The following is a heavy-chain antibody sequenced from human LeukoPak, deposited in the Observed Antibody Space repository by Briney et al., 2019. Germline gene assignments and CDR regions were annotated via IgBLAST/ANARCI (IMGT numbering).Heavy chain of an antibody. Sequence: SETLSLTCAVYGGSFGGYYWSWIRQPPGKGLEWIGEINHSGSTNYNPSLKSRVTISVDTSKNQFSLKLSSVTAADTAVYYCAREGYDSSGYQGAFDIWGQGTMVTVSS. J-gene: IGHJ3*02. CDR1: GGSFGGYY. V-gene: IGHV4-34*01. CDR2: INHSGST. D-gene: IGHD3-22*01. CDR3: AREGYDSSGYQGAFDI.